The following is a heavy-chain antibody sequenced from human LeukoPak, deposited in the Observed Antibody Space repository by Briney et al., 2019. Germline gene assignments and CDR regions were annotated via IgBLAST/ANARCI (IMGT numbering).Heavy chain of an antibody. Sequence: GGSLRLSCAASGFTFSDYYMSWIRQAPGKGLEWVSYISSSGSTIYYADSVKGRFTISRDNAKNSLYLQMNSLRAEDTAVYYCASDMVRGVSGYGMDVWGQGTTVTVSS. J-gene: IGHJ6*02. CDR3: ASDMVRGVSGYGMDV. D-gene: IGHD3-10*01. V-gene: IGHV3-11*01. CDR1: GFTFSDYY. CDR2: ISSSGSTI.